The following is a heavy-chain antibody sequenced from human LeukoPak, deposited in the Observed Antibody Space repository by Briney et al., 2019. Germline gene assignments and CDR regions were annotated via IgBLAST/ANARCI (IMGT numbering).Heavy chain of an antibody. V-gene: IGHV4-4*07. CDR3: ARDLVCSGANCFSVWFDP. J-gene: IGHJ5*02. CDR1: GGSINSYY. CDR2: IYSTGIT. Sequence: SETLSLTCTVSGGSINSYYWGWIRQSAGKGLEWIGRIYSTGITDYNPSLKSRVSMSIDMSKNQFSLKLYSVTAADTAVYFCARDLVCSGANCFSVWFDPWGQGTLVTVSS. D-gene: IGHD2-15*01.